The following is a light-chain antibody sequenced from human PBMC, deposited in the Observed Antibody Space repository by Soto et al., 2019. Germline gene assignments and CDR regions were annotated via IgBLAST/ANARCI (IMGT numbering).Light chain of an antibody. CDR3: QQYGSSPQT. J-gene: IGKJ1*01. CDR1: QSVSNY. Sequence: EIVLTQSPGTRSLSPGERATLSCRASQSVSNYLAWYQQKPGQAPRLLIYGASTRATGIPDRFSGSGSGTDFTLTISRLEPEDFAVYYCQQYGSSPQTFGQGTKVDIK. V-gene: IGKV3-20*01. CDR2: GAS.